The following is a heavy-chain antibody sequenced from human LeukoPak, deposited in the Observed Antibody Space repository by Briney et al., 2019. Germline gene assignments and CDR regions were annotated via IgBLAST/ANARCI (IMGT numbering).Heavy chain of an antibody. Sequence: SVKVSCKASGGTFSSYAISWVRQAPGQGLEWMGGIIPIFGTANYAQKFQGRVTITADESTSTAYMELSSLRSEDTAVYYCARDLISTLGYDSSGFFQHWGQGTLVTVSS. J-gene: IGHJ1*01. CDR3: ARDLISTLGYDSSGFFQH. D-gene: IGHD3-22*01. V-gene: IGHV1-69*01. CDR1: GGTFSSYA. CDR2: IIPIFGTA.